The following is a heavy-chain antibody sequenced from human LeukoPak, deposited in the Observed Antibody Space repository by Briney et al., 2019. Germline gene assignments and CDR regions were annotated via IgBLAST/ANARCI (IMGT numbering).Heavy chain of an antibody. CDR1: GGSISSDGYY. Sequence: PSETLSLTCTVSGGSISSDGYYWSWIRQPPGKGPEWIGHIQHTGGTHYNSSLKSRVTISADRSKNQFSLKLSSVTAADTAVYYCARAPRRYGEPYYFDYWGQGTLVTVSS. V-gene: IGHV4-30-2*01. D-gene: IGHD4-17*01. CDR2: IQHTGGT. J-gene: IGHJ4*02. CDR3: ARAPRRYGEPYYFDY.